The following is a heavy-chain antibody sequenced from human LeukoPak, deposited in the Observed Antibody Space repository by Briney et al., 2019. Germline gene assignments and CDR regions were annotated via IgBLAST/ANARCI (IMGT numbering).Heavy chain of an antibody. CDR3: ARHETGPYFDY. J-gene: IGHJ4*02. D-gene: IGHD1-1*01. CDR1: GFTFSSYS. CDR2: ISSSSSYI. V-gene: IGHV3-21*04. Sequence: PGGSLRLSCAASGFTFSSYSMNWVRQAPGKGLEWVSSISSSSSYIYYADSVKGRFTISRDNAKNSLYLQMNSLKASDTAMYYCARHETGPYFDYWGQGTLVTVSS.